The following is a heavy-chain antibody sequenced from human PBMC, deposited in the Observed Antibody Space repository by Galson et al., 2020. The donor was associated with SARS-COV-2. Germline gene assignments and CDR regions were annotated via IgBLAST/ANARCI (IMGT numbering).Heavy chain of an antibody. CDR3: AKSLRVVVAATRLDAFDI. CDR2: ISGSGGST. D-gene: IGHD2-15*01. CDR1: GFTFSSYA. Sequence: GGSLRLSCAASGFTFSSYAMSWVRQAPGKGLEWVSAISGSGGSTYYADSVKGRFTISRDNSKNTLYLQMNSLRAEDTAVYYCAKSLRVVVAATRLDAFDIWGQGTMVTVSS. J-gene: IGHJ3*02. V-gene: IGHV3-23*01.